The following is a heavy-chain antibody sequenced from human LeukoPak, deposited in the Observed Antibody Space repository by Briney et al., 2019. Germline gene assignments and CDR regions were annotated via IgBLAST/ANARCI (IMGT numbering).Heavy chain of an antibody. CDR1: GGTFSSYA. V-gene: IGHV1-69*06. D-gene: IGHD6-19*01. J-gene: IGHJ4*02. CDR3: ANTVAGTRYYFDY. Sequence: SVKVSCKASGGTFSSYAISWVRQAPGQGLEWMGGIIPIFGTANYAQKFQGRVTITADKSTSTAYMELSSLRSEDTAVYYCANTVAGTRYYFDYWGQGTLVTVSS. CDR2: IIPIFGTA.